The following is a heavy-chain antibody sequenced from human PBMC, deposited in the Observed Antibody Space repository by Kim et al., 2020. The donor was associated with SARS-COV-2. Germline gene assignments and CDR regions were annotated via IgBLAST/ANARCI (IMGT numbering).Heavy chain of an antibody. J-gene: IGHJ4*02. D-gene: IGHD4-17*01. V-gene: IGHV3-21*01. Sequence: SVKGRFTISRDNAKNSLYLQMNSLRAEDTAVYYCARDFVSGDDYGATIDYWGQGTLVTVSS. CDR3: ARDFVSGDDYGATIDY.